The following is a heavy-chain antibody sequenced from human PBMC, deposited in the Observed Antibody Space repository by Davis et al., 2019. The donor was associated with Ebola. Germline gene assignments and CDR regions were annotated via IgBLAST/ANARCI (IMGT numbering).Heavy chain of an antibody. J-gene: IGHJ6*04. CDR1: GASVSSAG. V-gene: IGHV6-1*01. D-gene: IGHD5-18*01. Sequence: PSETLSLTCAISGASVSSAGWNWIRQSPSRGLEWLGRTYYKSKWYNDYAASVKSRITINPDTSKNQFTLQLTSVTPEDTALYYCARGWLRAGMDVWGEGTTVTVSS. CDR3: ARGWLRAGMDV. CDR2: TYYKSKWYN.